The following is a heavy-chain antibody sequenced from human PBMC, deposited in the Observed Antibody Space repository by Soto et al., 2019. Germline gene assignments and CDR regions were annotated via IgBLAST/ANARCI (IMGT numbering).Heavy chain of an antibody. J-gene: IGHJ4*02. Sequence: GGSLRLSCAASGFTFGSYAMSWVRQTPEKGLEWISAITGSGDDTFHADSVKGRFTISRDNSESTLYLQMNTLGAEDTALYYCVKGSRSRRPYYFDFWGPGTLVTVSS. CDR2: ITGSGDDT. D-gene: IGHD2-21*01. V-gene: IGHV3-23*01. CDR3: VKGSRSRRPYYFDF. CDR1: GFTFGSYA.